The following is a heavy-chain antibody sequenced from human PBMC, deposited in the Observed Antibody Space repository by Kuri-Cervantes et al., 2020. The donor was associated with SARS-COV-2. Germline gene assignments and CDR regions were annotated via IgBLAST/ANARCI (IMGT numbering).Heavy chain of an antibody. V-gene: IGHV1-3*01. CDR1: GYTFTSYA. CDR3: ARGEVVVAATHYYYYYGMDV. J-gene: IGHJ6*02. Sequence: VKVSCKASGYTFTSYAMHWVRQAPGQRLEWMGWINAGNGNTKYSQKFQGRVTITRDTSASTAYMELSSLRSEDTAVYYCARGEVVVAATHYYYYYGMDVWGQGTTVTVSS. CDR2: INAGNGNT. D-gene: IGHD2-15*01.